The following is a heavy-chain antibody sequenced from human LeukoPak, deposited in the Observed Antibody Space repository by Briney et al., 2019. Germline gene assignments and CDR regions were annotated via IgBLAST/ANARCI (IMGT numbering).Heavy chain of an antibody. D-gene: IGHD4-17*01. Sequence: ASVKVSCKASGYTFTSYGISWVRQAPGQGLEWMGGFDPEDGETIYAQKFQGRVTMTEDTSTDTAYMELSSLRSEDTAVYYCATELYGDYVYNYWGQGTLVTVSS. CDR3: ATELYGDYVYNY. CDR1: GYTFTSYG. CDR2: FDPEDGET. V-gene: IGHV1-24*01. J-gene: IGHJ4*02.